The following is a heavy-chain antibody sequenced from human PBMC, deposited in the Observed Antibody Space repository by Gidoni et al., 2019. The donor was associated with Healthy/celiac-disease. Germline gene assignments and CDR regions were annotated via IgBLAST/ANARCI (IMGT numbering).Heavy chain of an antibody. CDR2: ISSNGGST. CDR1: GFPFSSYA. V-gene: IGHV3-64D*06. Sequence: EVQLVESGGGLVQPGGSLRLSCSASGFPFSSYAMHWVRQAPGKGLEYVSAISSNGGSTYYADSVKGRFTISRDNSKNTLYLQMSSLRAEDTAVYYCVKDAQSIAARPDYWGQGTLVTVSS. CDR3: VKDAQSIAARPDY. D-gene: IGHD6-6*01. J-gene: IGHJ4*02.